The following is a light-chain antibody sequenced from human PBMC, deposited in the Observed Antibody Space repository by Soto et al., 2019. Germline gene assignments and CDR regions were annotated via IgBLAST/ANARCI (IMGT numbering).Light chain of an antibody. CDR1: QSVSSSY. V-gene: IGKV3-15*01. Sequence: MTQSPATLSFSPGERATLSCRASQSVSSSYLAWYQQKPGQAPRLLIYGASSRATGIPVRFSGSGSGTEFTLTISSLQSEDFAVYYCQQYNNWPLTFGQGTRLEIK. CDR3: QQYNNWPLT. CDR2: GAS. J-gene: IGKJ5*01.